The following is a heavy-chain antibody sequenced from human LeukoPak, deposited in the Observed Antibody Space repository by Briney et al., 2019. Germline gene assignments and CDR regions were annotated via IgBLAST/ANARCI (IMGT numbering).Heavy chain of an antibody. CDR3: ARGRGRFDY. J-gene: IGHJ4*02. V-gene: IGHV4-34*01. D-gene: IGHD3-16*01. Sequence: SETLSLTRAVYGGSFSGYYWTWIRQPPGKGLEWIGEINQSGSTNHNPSLKSRVTISVDTSKSQFSLKLSSVTAADTAVYFCARGRGRFDYWGQGALVTVSS. CDR2: INQSGST. CDR1: GGSFSGYY.